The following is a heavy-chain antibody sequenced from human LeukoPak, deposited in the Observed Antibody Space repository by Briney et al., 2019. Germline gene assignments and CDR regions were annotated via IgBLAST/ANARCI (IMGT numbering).Heavy chain of an antibody. CDR3: AKDRDGEWELLY. CDR1: GFTFSSYG. Sequence: GGSLRLSCAASGFTFSSYGVHWVRQAPGKGLEWVAFIRNDGSNEYYADSLKGRFIISRDNSKNTLYPQMSSLRAEDTAVYYCAKDRDGEWELLYWGQGTLVTVSS. V-gene: IGHV3-30*02. J-gene: IGHJ4*02. CDR2: IRNDGSNE. D-gene: IGHD1-26*01.